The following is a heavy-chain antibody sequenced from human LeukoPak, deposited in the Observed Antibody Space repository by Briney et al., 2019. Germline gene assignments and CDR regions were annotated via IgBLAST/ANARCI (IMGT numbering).Heavy chain of an antibody. CDR2: IYYSGST. Sequence: TTSETLSLTCTVSGRSISSYYWSWIRQPPGKGLEWIGYIYYSGSTNYNPSLKSRVTISVDTSKNQFSLKLSSVTAADTAVYYCARGGGEYQLPYDYWGQGTLVTVSS. CDR1: GRSISSYY. D-gene: IGHD2-2*01. V-gene: IGHV4-59*01. CDR3: ARGGGEYQLPYDY. J-gene: IGHJ4*02.